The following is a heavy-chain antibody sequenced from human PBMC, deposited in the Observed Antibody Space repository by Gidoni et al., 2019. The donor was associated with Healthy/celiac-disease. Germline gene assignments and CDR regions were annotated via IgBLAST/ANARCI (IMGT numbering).Heavy chain of an antibody. CDR2: ISSSSSTI. Sequence: EVQLVESGGGLVQPGGSLRPSCAASGFTFSSYSMNWVRQAPGKGLEWVSYISSSSSTIYYADSVKGRFTISRDNAKNSLYLQMNSLRDEDTAVYYCARVGDSSGYYYVGGMDVWGQGTTVTVSS. J-gene: IGHJ6*02. D-gene: IGHD3-22*01. V-gene: IGHV3-48*02. CDR3: ARVGDSSGYYYVGGMDV. CDR1: GFTFSSYS.